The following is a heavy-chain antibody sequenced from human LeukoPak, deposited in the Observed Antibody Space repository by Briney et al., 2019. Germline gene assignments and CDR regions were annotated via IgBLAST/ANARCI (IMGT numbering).Heavy chain of an antibody. D-gene: IGHD6-19*01. CDR2: MNPNSGNT. CDR3: ATSSGWYVRYFDY. J-gene: IGHJ4*02. V-gene: IGHV1-8*03. CDR1: GYTFTSYD. Sequence: GASVKVSCKASGYTFTSYDINWVRQATGQGLEWMGWMNPNSGNTGYAQKFQGRVTTTRNTSISTAYMELSSLRSEDTAVYYCATSSGWYVRYFDYWGQGTLVTVSS.